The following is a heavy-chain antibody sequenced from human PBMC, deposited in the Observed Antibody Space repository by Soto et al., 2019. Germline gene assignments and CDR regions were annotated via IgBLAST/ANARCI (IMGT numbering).Heavy chain of an antibody. D-gene: IGHD3-3*01. V-gene: IGHV3-23*01. J-gene: IGHJ6*02. CDR2: ISGSGGST. CDR3: AKDLAPPYDFWSGYFPYYYYGMDV. CDR1: GFTFSSYA. Sequence: GGSLRLSCAASGFTFSSYAMSWVRQAPGKGLEWVSAISGSGGSTYYADSVKGRFTISRDNSKNTLYLQMNSLRAEDTAVYYCAKDLAPPYDFWSGYFPYYYYGMDVWGQGTTVTVSS.